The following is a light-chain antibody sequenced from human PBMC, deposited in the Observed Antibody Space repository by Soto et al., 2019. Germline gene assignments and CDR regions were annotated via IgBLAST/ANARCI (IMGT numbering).Light chain of an antibody. Sequence: QSVLTQPPSVSGAPGQRVTIPCTGSSSNIGAGYDVHWYQQLPGTAPKLLIYGNSNRPSGVPDRFSGSKSGTSASLAITGLQADDEADYYCQSYDSSLSGVVFGGGTKLTVL. V-gene: IGLV1-40*01. J-gene: IGLJ2*01. CDR2: GNS. CDR1: SSNIGAGYD. CDR3: QSYDSSLSGVV.